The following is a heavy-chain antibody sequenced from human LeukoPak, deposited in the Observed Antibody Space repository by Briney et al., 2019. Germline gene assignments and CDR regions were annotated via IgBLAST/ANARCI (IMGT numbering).Heavy chain of an antibody. CDR2: TSAYNGNT. CDR1: GYTFTSYG. D-gene: IGHD3-3*01. V-gene: IGHV1-18*01. J-gene: IGHJ6*03. Sequence: ASVKVSCKASGYTFTSYGISWVRQAPGQGLEWMGWTSAYNGNTNYAQKLQGRVTMTTDTSTSTAYMELRSLRSDDTAVYYCARASDRFLEWLLSAHMDVWGKGTTVTVSS. CDR3: ARASDRFLEWLLSAHMDV.